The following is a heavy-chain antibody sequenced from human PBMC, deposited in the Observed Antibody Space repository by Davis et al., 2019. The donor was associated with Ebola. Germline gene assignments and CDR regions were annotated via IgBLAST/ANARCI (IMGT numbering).Heavy chain of an antibody. CDR2: INPSGGST. CDR1: GYTFTSYG. Sequence: AASVKVSCKASGYTFTSYGISWVRQAPGQGLEWMGIINPSGGSTSYAQKFQGRVTMTRDTSTSTVYMELSSLRSEDTAVYYCARSRFGGGNVRGFGDYWGQGTLVTVSS. CDR3: ARSRFGGGNVRGFGDY. D-gene: IGHD4-23*01. V-gene: IGHV1-46*01. J-gene: IGHJ4*02.